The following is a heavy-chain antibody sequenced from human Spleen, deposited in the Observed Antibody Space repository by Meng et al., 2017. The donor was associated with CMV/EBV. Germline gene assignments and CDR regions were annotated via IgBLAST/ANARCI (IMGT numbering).Heavy chain of an antibody. CDR1: GFTFSSYA. Sequence: GESLKISCAASGFTFSSYAMSWVRQAPERGLEWVSIIYSGGSSTYYADSVKGRFTISRDNFKNTLYLQMNSLRAEDTAVYYCAKENERCSSTSCHWFDPWGQGTLVTVSS. V-gene: IGHV3-23*03. CDR2: IYSGGSST. J-gene: IGHJ5*02. CDR3: AKENERCSSTSCHWFDP. D-gene: IGHD2-2*01.